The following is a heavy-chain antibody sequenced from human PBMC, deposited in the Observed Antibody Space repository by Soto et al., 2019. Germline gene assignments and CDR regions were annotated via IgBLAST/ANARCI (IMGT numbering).Heavy chain of an antibody. CDR1: ELTFRRNV. D-gene: IGHD2-15*01. Sequence: QVQLVESGGGGAHPGWSWGLSCPASELTFRRNVLHWFAKVPAKGPLWVPIIPYEGNNKYYADSVKGRFTISRDNSKNPLYLQMNSLRAEDTAVYYCARAGCDGGSCYTLVGLRYGMDVWGQGTTVTVSS. CDR3: ARAGCDGGSCYTLVGLRYGMDV. J-gene: IGHJ6*02. CDR2: IPYEGNNK. V-gene: IGHV3-30-3*01.